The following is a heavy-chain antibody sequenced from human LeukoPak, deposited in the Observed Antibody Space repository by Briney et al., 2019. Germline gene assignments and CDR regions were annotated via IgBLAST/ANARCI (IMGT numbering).Heavy chain of an antibody. CDR3: ARADYDSSGYYLFDY. Sequence: ASVKVSFKASGGTFSSYAISWVRQAPGQGLEWMGGIIPIFGTANYAQKFQGRVTITTDESTSTAYMELSSLRSEDTAVYYCARADYDSSGYYLFDYWGQGTLVTVSS. V-gene: IGHV1-69*05. CDR1: GGTFSSYA. D-gene: IGHD3-22*01. J-gene: IGHJ4*02. CDR2: IIPIFGTA.